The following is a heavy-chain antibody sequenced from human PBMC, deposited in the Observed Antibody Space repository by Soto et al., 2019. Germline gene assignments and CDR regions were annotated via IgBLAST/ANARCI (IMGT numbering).Heavy chain of an antibody. J-gene: IGHJ5*02. CDR3: AREDSSSWYGNWFDP. CDR1: GYTFTSYG. Sequence: AAVKVSCKASGYTFTSYGISWVRQAPGQGLEWMGWISAYNGNTNYAQKLQGRVTMTTDTSTSTAYMELRSLRSDDTAVYYCAREDSSSWYGNWFDPWGQGTLVTVSS. V-gene: IGHV1-18*04. CDR2: ISAYNGNT. D-gene: IGHD6-13*01.